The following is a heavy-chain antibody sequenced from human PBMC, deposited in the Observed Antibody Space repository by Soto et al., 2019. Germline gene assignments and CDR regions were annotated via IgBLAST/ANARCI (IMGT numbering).Heavy chain of an antibody. D-gene: IGHD3-10*01. CDR1: GESFSGYY. CDR3: ARWPRYGSGSYYYYYSGLDV. J-gene: IGHJ6*02. CDR2: INHSGSM. Sequence: ETLSLTCAVYGESFSGYYWSWIRQPPGKGLEWIGEINHSGSMNYNPSLKSRVTMSVDTSKNQFSLNLNSVTAADTAVYYCARWPRYGSGSYYYYYSGLDVWGQGTTVTVSS. V-gene: IGHV4-34*01.